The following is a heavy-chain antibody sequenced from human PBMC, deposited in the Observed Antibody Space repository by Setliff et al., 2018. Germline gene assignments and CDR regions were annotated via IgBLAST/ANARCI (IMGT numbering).Heavy chain of an antibody. D-gene: IGHD1-26*01. V-gene: IGHV3-23*01. J-gene: IGHJ4*02. CDR2: ISYSDIT. CDR3: AIGGVQRRSSGTYFWN. CDR1: GFTFSTYA. Sequence: GGSLRLSCAASGFTFSTYAMNWVRQAPGKGLGWVSGISYSDITDYADSVKGRFTISRDNSKNTLYLQMNSLRAEDTAVYYCAIGGVQRRSSGTYFWNWGQGTLVTAPQ.